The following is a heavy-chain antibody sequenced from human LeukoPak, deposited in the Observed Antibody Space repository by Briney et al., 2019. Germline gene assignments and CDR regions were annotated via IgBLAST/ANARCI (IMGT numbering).Heavy chain of an antibody. CDR1: GGSISSGGYY. D-gene: IGHD5-24*01. V-gene: IGHV4-31*03. Sequence: SETLSLTCTVSGGSISSGGYYWSWIRQHPGKVLEWIGYIYYSGSTYYNPSLKSRVTISVDTSKNQFSLKLSSVTAADTAVYYCARGEMATIYFDYWGQGTLVTVSS. CDR3: ARGEMATIYFDY. J-gene: IGHJ4*02. CDR2: IYYSGST.